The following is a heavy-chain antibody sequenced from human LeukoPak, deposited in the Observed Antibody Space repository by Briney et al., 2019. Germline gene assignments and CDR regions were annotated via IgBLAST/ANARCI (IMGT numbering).Heavy chain of an antibody. CDR3: ARERSILRLYALDV. J-gene: IGHJ6*02. Sequence: GGSLRLSCAASGFTFSTYDMHWVRQVTGKGLEWVSSIGTTGDTYYSASVKGRFTISREDAKNSVYLQMNSLRAGDTAVYNCARERSILRLYALDVWGQGTTVTVSS. D-gene: IGHD1-26*01. CDR1: GFTFSTYD. V-gene: IGHV3-13*01. CDR2: IGTTGDT.